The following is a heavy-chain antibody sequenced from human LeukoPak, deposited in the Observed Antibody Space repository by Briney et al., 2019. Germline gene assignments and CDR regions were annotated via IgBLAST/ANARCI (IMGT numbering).Heavy chain of an antibody. D-gene: IGHD2/OR15-2a*01. Sequence: PSETLSLTCGVYGGSFSGYYWSWIRQPPGKGLEWIGEINHSGSTNYNPSLKSRVTISVDTSKNQFSLKLSSVTAADTAVYYCAGGLYFDLSYYFDYWGQGTLVTVSS. CDR3: AGGLYFDLSYYFDY. CDR2: INHSGST. V-gene: IGHV4-34*01. CDR1: GGSFSGYY. J-gene: IGHJ4*02.